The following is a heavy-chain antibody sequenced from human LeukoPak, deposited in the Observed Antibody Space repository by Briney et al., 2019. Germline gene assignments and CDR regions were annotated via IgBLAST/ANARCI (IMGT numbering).Heavy chain of an antibody. D-gene: IGHD1-1*01. J-gene: IGHJ4*02. Sequence: PGGSLRLSCAASGFTFSSYAMSWVRLAPGKGLEWVSAISGSGGSTYYADSVKGRFTISRDNSKNTLYLQMNSLRAEDTAVYYCVTPGWGPSRQYYFDYWAREPWSPSPQ. CDR2: ISGSGGST. CDR3: VTPGWGPSRQYYFDY. V-gene: IGHV3-23*01. CDR1: GFTFSSYA.